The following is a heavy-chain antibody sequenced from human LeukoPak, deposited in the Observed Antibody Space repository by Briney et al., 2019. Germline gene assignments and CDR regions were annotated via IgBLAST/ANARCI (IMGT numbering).Heavy chain of an antibody. Sequence: GRSLRLSCAASGFTFSSYAMHWVRQAPGKGLEWVAVISYDGSNKYYAYCVKGRFTISRDNPKNTLYLQMNSLRAEDTAVYYCARASDGYLLGDYWGEGTLVSVSS. J-gene: IGHJ4*02. CDR2: ISYDGSNK. D-gene: IGHD5-24*01. CDR3: ARASDGYLLGDY. CDR1: GFTFSSYA. V-gene: IGHV3-30*01.